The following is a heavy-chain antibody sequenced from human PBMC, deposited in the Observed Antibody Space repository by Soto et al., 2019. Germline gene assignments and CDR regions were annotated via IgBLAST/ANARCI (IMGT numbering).Heavy chain of an antibody. Sequence: ASVKVSCKASGYTFTSYDINWVRQATGQGLEWMGWMNPNSGNTGYAQKFQGRVTMTRNTSISTAYMGLSSLRSEDTAVYYCASGVLTGWPLDVWGKGTTVTVSS. CDR2: MNPNSGNT. V-gene: IGHV1-8*01. CDR1: GYTFTSYD. D-gene: IGHD3-9*01. J-gene: IGHJ6*04. CDR3: ASGVLTGWPLDV.